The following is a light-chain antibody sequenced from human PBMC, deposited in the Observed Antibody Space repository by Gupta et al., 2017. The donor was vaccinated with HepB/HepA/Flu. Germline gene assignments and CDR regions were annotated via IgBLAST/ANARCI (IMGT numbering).Light chain of an antibody. J-gene: IGLJ2*01. CDR3: QSDDISLSVV. CDR2: GNS. CDR1: SSNIGAGYD. V-gene: IGLV1-40*01. Sequence: QSVLTQPPHVPWAPRQTVTISCTGSSSNIGAGYDVHWYQQLPGSPPKLLIFGNSNRPSGVPARFSGSKSGTSASLAITGRQAEDEADYYCQSDDISLSVVFGGGTKLTVL.